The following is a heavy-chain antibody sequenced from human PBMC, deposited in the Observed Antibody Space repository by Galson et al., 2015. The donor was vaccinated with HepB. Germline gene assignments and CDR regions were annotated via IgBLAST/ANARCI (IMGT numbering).Heavy chain of an antibody. CDR2: ISSSSSYI. CDR3: AREGDTLGFDY. J-gene: IGHJ4*02. CDR1: GFTFSSYS. V-gene: IGHV3-21*01. D-gene: IGHD3-16*01. Sequence: SLRLSCAASGFTFSSYSMNWVRQAPGKGLGWVSSISSSSSYIYYADSVKGRFTISRDNAKNSLYLQMNSLRAEDTAVYYCAREGDTLGFDYWGQGTLVTVSS.